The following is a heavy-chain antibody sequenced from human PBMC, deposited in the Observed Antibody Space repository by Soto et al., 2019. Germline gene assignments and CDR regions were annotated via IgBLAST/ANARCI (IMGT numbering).Heavy chain of an antibody. CDR3: ASLGTYDLPRARKYILFDP. J-gene: IGHJ5*02. D-gene: IGHD3-3*01. CDR2: IIPIFGTA. CDR1: GGTFSSYA. Sequence: QVQLVQSGAEVKKPGSSVKVSCKASGGTFSSYAISWVRQAPGQGLEWMGGIIPIFGTANYAQKFQGRVTITADESTSTAYMELSSLRSEDTAVYYWASLGTYDLPRARKYILFDPGGQGTIVTVSS. V-gene: IGHV1-69*01.